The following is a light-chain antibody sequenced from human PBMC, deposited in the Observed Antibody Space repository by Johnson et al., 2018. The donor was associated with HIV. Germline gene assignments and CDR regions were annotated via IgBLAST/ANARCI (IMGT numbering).Light chain of an antibody. CDR2: DNN. V-gene: IGLV1-51*01. J-gene: IGLJ1*01. CDR1: SSNIGNNY. Sequence: QSVLTQPPSVSAAPGQKVTISCSGSSSNIGNNYVSWYQQLPGTAPKVLIYDNNERPSDIPDRFSGSKSGTSATLGINGLQTGDEADYYCGAWDSSLSSYVFGTGTKVTVL. CDR3: GAWDSSLSSYV.